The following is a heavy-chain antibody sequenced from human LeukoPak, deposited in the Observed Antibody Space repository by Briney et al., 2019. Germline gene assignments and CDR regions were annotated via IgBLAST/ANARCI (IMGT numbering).Heavy chain of an antibody. Sequence: GGSLRLSCAASGFTFSSYAMSWVRQASGKGLEWVSAISGSGGSTYYADSVKGRFTISRDNSKNTLYLQMNSLRAEDTAVYYCAKDVGSSVGFDYWGQGTLVTVSS. CDR3: AKDVGSSVGFDY. D-gene: IGHD6-13*01. V-gene: IGHV3-23*01. CDR2: ISGSGGST. CDR1: GFTFSSYA. J-gene: IGHJ4*02.